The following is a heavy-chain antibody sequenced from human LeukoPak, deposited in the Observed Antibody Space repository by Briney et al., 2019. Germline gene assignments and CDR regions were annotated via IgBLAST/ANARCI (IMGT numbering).Heavy chain of an antibody. D-gene: IGHD3-16*01. CDR1: GFNFSNYW. CDR2: IKHDGSEK. Sequence: PGGSLRLSCVVSGFNFSNYWMNWVRQAPGMGLEWVANIKHDGSEKYYVDSVKGRFSISRDNAKKSLYLQMNSLRAEDTAVYYCARALSHCLDYWGQGTLVTVSS. J-gene: IGHJ4*02. CDR3: ARALSHCLDY. V-gene: IGHV3-7*01.